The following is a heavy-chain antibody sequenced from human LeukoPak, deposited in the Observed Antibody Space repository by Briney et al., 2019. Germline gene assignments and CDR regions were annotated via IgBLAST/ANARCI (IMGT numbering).Heavy chain of an antibody. J-gene: IGHJ6*03. CDR2: ISYDGTNK. V-gene: IGHV3-30*03. CDR3: VRTPTYYNMDV. Sequence: AGSPRLSCAASGFTFSNYVIHWVRQAPGKGLEWLAVISYDGTNKYYAPTVKGRFTISRDHSQSTVDLQMNTLRGADTAVYYCVRTPTYYNMDVWGKGTTVTVSS. D-gene: IGHD2-15*01. CDR1: GFTFSNYV.